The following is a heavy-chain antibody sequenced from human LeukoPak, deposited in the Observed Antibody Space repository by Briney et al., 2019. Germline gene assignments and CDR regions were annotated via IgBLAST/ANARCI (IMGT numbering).Heavy chain of an antibody. V-gene: IGHV4-59*12. CDR3: ARDRDSGLGY. J-gene: IGHJ4*02. CDR1: GGSISSYY. Sequence: SETLSLTCTVSGGSISSYYWSWIRQPPGKGLEWIGYIYHSGSTYYNPSLKSRVTISVDRSKNQFSLKLSSVTAADTAVYYCARDRDSGLGYWGQGTLVTVSS. D-gene: IGHD6-19*01. CDR2: IYHSGST.